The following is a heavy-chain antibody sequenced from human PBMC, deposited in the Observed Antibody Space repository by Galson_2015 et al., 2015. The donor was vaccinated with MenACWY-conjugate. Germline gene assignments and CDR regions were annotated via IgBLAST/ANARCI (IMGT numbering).Heavy chain of an antibody. J-gene: IGHJ3*02. CDR3: AKNDIVVVGAAPGFRAFDI. CDR1: GFTFSTYA. Sequence: SLRLSCAVSGFTFSTYAMSWVRQAPGKGLEWVSSISDRVGTTYYADSVKGRFTISRDNSKNTLYLQMNSLRAEDTAVYYCAKNDIVVVGAAPGFRAFDIWGQRTLVPVYS. D-gene: IGHD2-15*01. CDR2: ISDRVGTT. V-gene: IGHV3-23*01.